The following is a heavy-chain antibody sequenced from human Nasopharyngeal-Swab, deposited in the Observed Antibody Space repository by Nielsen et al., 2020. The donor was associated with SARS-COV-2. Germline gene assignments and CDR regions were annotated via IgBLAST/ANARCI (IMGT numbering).Heavy chain of an antibody. D-gene: IGHD2-15*01. V-gene: IGHV1-46*01. CDR3: ARGGDPREVVAATDCFDP. CDR2: INPGGGSA. Sequence: WVRKAPGLRLEWMGIINPGGGSARYSQNFQGRVTMTRDTSTSTVYMELSSLRSEDTAVYYCARGGDPREVVAATDCFDPWGQGTLVTVSS. J-gene: IGHJ5*02.